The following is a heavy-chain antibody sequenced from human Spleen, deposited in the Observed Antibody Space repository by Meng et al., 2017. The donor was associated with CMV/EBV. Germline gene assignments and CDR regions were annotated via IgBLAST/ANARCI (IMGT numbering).Heavy chain of an antibody. CDR3: ARGQKGYFDL. CDR1: GGSIGSSNYY. J-gene: IGHJ2*01. Sequence: LQESGPGLGNPSHTLSLTCTVSGGSIGSSNYYCSWIRQPPGKGLEWSGHIYNSGSTYYNPSLKSRITISVDTSKNQFSLKLSSVTAADTAVYYCARGQKGYFDLWGRGALVTVSS. CDR2: IYNSGST. V-gene: IGHV4-30-4*01.